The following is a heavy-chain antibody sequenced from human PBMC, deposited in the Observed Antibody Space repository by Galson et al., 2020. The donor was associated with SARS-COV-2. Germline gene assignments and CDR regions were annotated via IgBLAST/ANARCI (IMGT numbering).Heavy chain of an antibody. Sequence: GESLKISCVASGFTFSSYTMSWVRQAPGQGLQWVSTISASGGSTYYAASVKGRFTISRDNSKNTLYLQMNSLRAEDTAVYYCAKEGRRGYYFDSWGQGTLVTVSS. J-gene: IGHJ4*02. CDR3: AKEGRRGYYFDS. V-gene: IGHV3-23*01. D-gene: IGHD1-1*01. CDR2: ISASGGST. CDR1: GFTFSSYT.